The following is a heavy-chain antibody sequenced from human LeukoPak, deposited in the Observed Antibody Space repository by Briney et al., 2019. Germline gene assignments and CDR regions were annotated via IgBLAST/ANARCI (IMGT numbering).Heavy chain of an antibody. CDR1: GFTFSSYS. D-gene: IGHD3-3*01. CDR2: ISSSSSYI. J-gene: IGHJ4*02. CDR3: ARETDFWSGYYRSHYFDY. V-gene: IGHV3-21*01. Sequence: GGSLRLSCAASGFTFSSYSMNWVRQAPGKGLEWVSSISSSSSYIYYADSVKGRFTISGDNAKNSLYLQMNSLRAEDTAVYYCARETDFWSGYYRSHYFDYWGQGTLVTVSS.